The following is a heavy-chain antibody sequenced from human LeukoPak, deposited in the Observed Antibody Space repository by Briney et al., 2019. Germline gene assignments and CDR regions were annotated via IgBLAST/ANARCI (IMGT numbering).Heavy chain of an antibody. V-gene: IGHV4-59*01. Sequence: SETLSLTCTVSGGSISSYYWSWIRQPPGKGLEWIGYIYYSGSTNYNPSLKSRVTISVDTSKNQFSLKLSSVTAADTAVYYCARDPADSSGWFDAFDIWGQGTMVTVSS. D-gene: IGHD6-19*01. CDR2: IYYSGST. CDR1: GGSISSYY. J-gene: IGHJ3*02. CDR3: ARDPADSSGWFDAFDI.